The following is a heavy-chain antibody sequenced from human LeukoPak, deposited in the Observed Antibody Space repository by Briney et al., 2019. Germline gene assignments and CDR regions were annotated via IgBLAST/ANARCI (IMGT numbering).Heavy chain of an antibody. J-gene: IGHJ4*02. CDR3: ARDMGGSGSRDY. D-gene: IGHD3-10*01. Sequence: GGSLRLSCAASGFTFSSYNMNWVRQAPGKGLEWVSYISSSSSTMFYADSLKGRFTISRDNAKNSLYLQMHSLRAEDTAVYYCARDMGGSGSRDYWGQGTLVTVSS. V-gene: IGHV3-48*01. CDR2: ISSSSSTM. CDR1: GFTFSSYN.